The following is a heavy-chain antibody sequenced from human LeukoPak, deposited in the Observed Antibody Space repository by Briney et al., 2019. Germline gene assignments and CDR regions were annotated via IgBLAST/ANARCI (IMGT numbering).Heavy chain of an antibody. Sequence: GGSLRLSCAASGFTFSTYAMNWVRQAPGKGLEWVSVISGSGAGTYYADSVKGRFTISRDNSKNTVYLQMNSLRAEDTAVYYCAEGGIAVTGDFDYWGQGTLVTVSS. J-gene: IGHJ4*02. V-gene: IGHV3-23*01. CDR1: GFTFSTYA. CDR3: AEGGIAVTGDFDY. CDR2: ISGSGAGT. D-gene: IGHD6-19*01.